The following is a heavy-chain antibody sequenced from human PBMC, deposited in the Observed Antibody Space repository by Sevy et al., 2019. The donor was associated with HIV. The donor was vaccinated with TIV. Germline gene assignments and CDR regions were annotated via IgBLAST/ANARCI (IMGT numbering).Heavy chain of an antibody. J-gene: IGHJ4*02. V-gene: IGHV4-39*01. D-gene: IGHD2-21*02. CDR1: GGSISSSSYY. CDR2: IYYSGST. Sequence: SDTLSLTCTVSGGSISSSSYYWGWIRPPPGQGLEWIGSIYYSGSTYSNPSLKSRVTISVDTSKIQFSLKLSSVTAADTAVYYSARRVDIGDDGGVFDYWGQGTLVTVSS. CDR3: ARRVDIGDDGGVFDY.